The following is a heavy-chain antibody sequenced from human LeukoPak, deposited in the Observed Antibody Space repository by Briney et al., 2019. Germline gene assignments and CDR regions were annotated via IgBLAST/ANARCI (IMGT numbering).Heavy chain of an antibody. CDR2: IYTSGST. Sequence: KTSETLSLTCTVSGGSISSGSYYWSWIRQPAGKGLEWIGRIYTSGSTNYNPSLKSRVTISVDTSKNQFSLKLSSVTAADTAVYYCARGPVERGVVVPAAMVWFDPWGQGTLVTVSS. CDR3: ARGPVERGVVVPAAMVWFDP. D-gene: IGHD2-2*01. J-gene: IGHJ5*02. V-gene: IGHV4-61*02. CDR1: GGSISSGSYY.